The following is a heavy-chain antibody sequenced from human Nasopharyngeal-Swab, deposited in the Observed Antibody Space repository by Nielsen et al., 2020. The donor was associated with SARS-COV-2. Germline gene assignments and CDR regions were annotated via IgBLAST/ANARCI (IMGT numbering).Heavy chain of an antibody. CDR1: GFTFSDYY. CDR3: ARDLRITIFGVVTSYYYYYGMDV. CDR2: ISSSGSTI. J-gene: IGHJ6*02. Sequence: GESLKISCAASGFTFSDYYMSWIRQAPGKGLEWVSYISSSGSTIYYADSVKGRFTISRDNSKNTLYLQMNSLRSDDTAVYYCARDLRITIFGVVTSYYYYYGMDVWGQGTTVTVSS. D-gene: IGHD3-3*01. V-gene: IGHV3-11*01.